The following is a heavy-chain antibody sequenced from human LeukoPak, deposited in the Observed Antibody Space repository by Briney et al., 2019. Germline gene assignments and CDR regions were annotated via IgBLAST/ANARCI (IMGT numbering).Heavy chain of an antibody. Sequence: ASVKVSCKASGYTFTGYYMHWVRQAPGQGLEWMGWINPNSGGTNYAQKFQGRVTMTRDTSISTAYMELSRLRSDDTAVYYCARVPTMVRGVTTYYFDYWGQGTLVTVSS. CDR2: INPNSGGT. J-gene: IGHJ4*02. CDR3: ARVPTMVRGVTTYYFDY. D-gene: IGHD3-10*01. V-gene: IGHV1-2*02. CDR1: GYTFTGYY.